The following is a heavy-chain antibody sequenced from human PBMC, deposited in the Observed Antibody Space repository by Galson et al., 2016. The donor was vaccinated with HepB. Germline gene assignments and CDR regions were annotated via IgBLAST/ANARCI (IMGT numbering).Heavy chain of an antibody. D-gene: IGHD6-19*01. CDR3: ARDDSGGWYGFHYGMDV. V-gene: IGHV4-59*01. CDR1: GASISCYY. Sequence: SETLSLTCTVSGASISCYYLSWIRQPPGKGLEWIGYIYYSGRTNYNPSLKSRVTISVDTSKNQFSLKLSSVTAADTAVYYCARDDSGGWYGFHYGMDVWGQGTTVTVSS. CDR2: IYYSGRT. J-gene: IGHJ6*02.